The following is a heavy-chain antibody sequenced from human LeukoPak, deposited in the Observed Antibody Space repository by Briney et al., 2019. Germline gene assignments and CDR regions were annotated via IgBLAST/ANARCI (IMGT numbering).Heavy chain of an antibody. CDR3: AKDLGTVPAAIIAFDI. CDR1: GFTFSNYA. D-gene: IGHD2-2*01. CDR2: ISGSGENT. Sequence: GGSLRLSCVASGFTFSNYAMNWVRQAPGKGQEWVSAISGSGENTYYADSVRGRFTISRDNPRNTLYLQLNSLRAEDTAIYYCAKDLGTVPAAIIAFDIWGQGTMVTVSS. J-gene: IGHJ3*02. V-gene: IGHV3-23*01.